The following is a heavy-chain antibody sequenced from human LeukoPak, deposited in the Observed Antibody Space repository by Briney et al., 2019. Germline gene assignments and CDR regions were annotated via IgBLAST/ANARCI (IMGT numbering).Heavy chain of an antibody. D-gene: IGHD1-26*01. J-gene: IGHJ4*02. Sequence: GGSLRLSCAASGFTFSSYTMHWVRQAPGKGLEWVAAISSDGSNKYYADSVKGRFTISRDNSKNTLYLQMNSLRAEDTAVYYCARDRVGATDYFDYWGQGTLVTVSS. CDR1: GFTFSSYT. V-gene: IGHV3-30-3*01. CDR2: ISSDGSNK. CDR3: ARDRVGATDYFDY.